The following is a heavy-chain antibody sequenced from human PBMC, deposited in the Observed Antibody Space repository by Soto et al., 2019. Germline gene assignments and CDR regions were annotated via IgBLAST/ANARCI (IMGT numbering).Heavy chain of an antibody. J-gene: IGHJ4*02. CDR1: GFTFSSYA. V-gene: IGHV3-23*01. CDR2: ISGSGGST. D-gene: IGHD6-19*01. Sequence: PGGSLRLSCAASGFTFSSYAMSWVRLAPGKGLEWISGISGSGGSTYYADSVKGRFTISRDNSKKTLYLQMDSLRAEDTAEYYCAKAPSIAVPGKRYFDYWGQGTRVTVSS. CDR3: AKAPSIAVPGKRYFDY.